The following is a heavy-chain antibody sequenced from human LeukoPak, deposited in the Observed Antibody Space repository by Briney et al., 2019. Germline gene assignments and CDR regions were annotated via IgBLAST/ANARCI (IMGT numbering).Heavy chain of an antibody. Sequence: PGGSLRLSCAASGFPFSSYAMSWVRQAPGKGLEWVSGISASGGSTYYPDSVKDRFTTSRDNSKSTLYLQINSLRGEDTAVYYCAKSGSKLSAQYYFDYWGQGTLVMVSS. J-gene: IGHJ4*02. V-gene: IGHV3-23*01. D-gene: IGHD3-10*01. CDR3: AKSGSKLSAQYYFDY. CDR2: ISASGGST. CDR1: GFPFSSYA.